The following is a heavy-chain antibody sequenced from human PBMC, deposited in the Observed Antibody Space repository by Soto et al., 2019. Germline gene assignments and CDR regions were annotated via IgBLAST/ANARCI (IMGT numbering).Heavy chain of an antibody. CDR1: GGSLSSGSYF. CDR3: ETDIYYYDSSAYYLPPTFDY. D-gene: IGHD3-22*01. CDR2: ISYSGST. J-gene: IGHJ4*01. Sequence: QLQLQESGPGLVKPSETLSLTCTVSGGSLSSGSYFWAWIRQPPGKGLEWIGSISYSGSTYYNPSLQSRVTISVDTSKNQFSLRLRSVTAADTAVYYCETDIYYYDSSAYYLPPTFDYWGPGNRVTVSS. V-gene: IGHV4-39*01.